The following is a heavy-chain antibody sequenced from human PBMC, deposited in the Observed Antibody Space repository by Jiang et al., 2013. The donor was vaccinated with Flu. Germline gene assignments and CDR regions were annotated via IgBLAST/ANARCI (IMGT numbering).Heavy chain of an antibody. CDR3: ARDLGIVATSRYFDY. J-gene: IGHJ4*02. CDR1: SSNSAA. CDR2: TYYRSKWYN. V-gene: IGHV6-1*01. Sequence: SSNSAAWNWIRQSPSRGLEWLGRTYYRSKWYNDYAVSVKSRITINPDTSKNQFSLQLNSVTPEDTAVYYCARDLGIVATSRYFDYWGQGTLVTVSS. D-gene: IGHD5-12*01.